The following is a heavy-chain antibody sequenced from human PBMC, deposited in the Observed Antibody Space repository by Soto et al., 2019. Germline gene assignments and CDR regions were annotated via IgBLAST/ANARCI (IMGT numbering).Heavy chain of an antibody. CDR1: GGSFSGYY. V-gene: IGHV4-34*01. CDR3: ARGRIVVVVAATGSWFDP. Sequence: SETLSLTXAVYGGSFSGYYWSWIRQPPGKGLEWIGEINHSGSTNYNPSLKSRVTISVDTSKNQFSLKLSSVTAADTAVYYCARGRIVVVVAATGSWFDPWGQGTLVTVSS. J-gene: IGHJ5*02. CDR2: INHSGST. D-gene: IGHD2-15*01.